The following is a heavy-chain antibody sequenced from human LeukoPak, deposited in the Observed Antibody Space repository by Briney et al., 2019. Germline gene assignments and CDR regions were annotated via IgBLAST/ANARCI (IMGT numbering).Heavy chain of an antibody. CDR2: MGAYNVNA. Sequence: GASVKLSCKPSRYTFSGYYIPRGRQSPSHRLECRGGMGAYNVNANYAHKLQGRVTMTPDTSTSTAYMELRSLRSDDTAVYYCARRQHWGGVDYWGQGTLVTVSS. D-gene: IGHD7-27*01. V-gene: IGHV1-18*04. CDR1: RYTFSGYY. J-gene: IGHJ4*02. CDR3: ARRQHWGGVDY.